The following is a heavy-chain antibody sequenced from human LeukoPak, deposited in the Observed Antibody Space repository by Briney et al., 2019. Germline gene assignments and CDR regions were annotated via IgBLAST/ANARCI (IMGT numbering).Heavy chain of an antibody. D-gene: IGHD2/OR15-2a*01. Sequence: PGGSLRLSCITSGFAFNTYAMHWARQAPGKGLEWISYISPASNTVYYADSVKGRFTISRDNAKNSVFLQMSSLRDEDTAVYYCARDRPNILGLDPWGQGTLVTVSS. CDR2: ISPASNTV. V-gene: IGHV3-48*02. J-gene: IGHJ5*02. CDR3: ARDRPNILGLDP. CDR1: GFAFNTYA.